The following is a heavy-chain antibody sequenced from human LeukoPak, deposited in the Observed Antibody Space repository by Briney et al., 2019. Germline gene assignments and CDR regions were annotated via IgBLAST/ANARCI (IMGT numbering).Heavy chain of an antibody. Sequence: PGGSLRLSCAASGFTFSDHYMSWIRQAPGKGLEWVSYISSSGSTIYYADSVKGRFTISRDNSKNTLYLQMNSLRAEDTAVYYCAKDQKAVYDSSGFDYWGQGTLVTVSS. CDR2: ISSSGSTI. CDR1: GFTFSDHY. D-gene: IGHD3-22*01. CDR3: AKDQKAVYDSSGFDY. J-gene: IGHJ4*02. V-gene: IGHV3-11*04.